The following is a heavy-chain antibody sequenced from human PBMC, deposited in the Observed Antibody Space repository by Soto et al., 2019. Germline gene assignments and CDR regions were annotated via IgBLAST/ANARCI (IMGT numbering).Heavy chain of an antibody. Sequence: ASETLSLTCTVSGGSIRSGGYYWSRNSQHPGKGLEWIGYIYYSGSTYYNPSLKSRVTISVDTSKNQFSLKLSSVTAADTAVYYCASSLRGHVDTAMVPCYFDYWGQGTLVTVSS. CDR3: ASSLRGHVDTAMVPCYFDY. D-gene: IGHD5-18*01. CDR2: IYYSGST. J-gene: IGHJ4*02. CDR1: GGSIRSGGYY. V-gene: IGHV4-31*03.